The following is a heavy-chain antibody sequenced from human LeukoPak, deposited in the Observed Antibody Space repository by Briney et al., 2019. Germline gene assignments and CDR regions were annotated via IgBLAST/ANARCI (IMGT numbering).Heavy chain of an antibody. D-gene: IGHD2-21*01. CDR3: ARGGAVMWGYYFDY. J-gene: IGHJ4*02. CDR1: GGTFSSYA. Sequence: ASVKVSCKASGGTFSSYAISWVRRAPGQGREWMGRIITIFGTANYAQKFQGRVTITTDESTSTAYMELSSLRSEDTAVYYCARGGAVMWGYYFDYWGQGTLVTVSS. CDR2: IITIFGTA. V-gene: IGHV1-69*05.